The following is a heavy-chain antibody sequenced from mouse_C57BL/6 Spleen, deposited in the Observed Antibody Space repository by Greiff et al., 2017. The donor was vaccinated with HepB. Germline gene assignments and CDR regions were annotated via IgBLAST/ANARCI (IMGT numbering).Heavy chain of an antibody. Sequence: EVQLQQSGPELVKPGASVKISCKASGYTFTDYYMNWVKQSHGKSLEWIGDINPNNGGTSYNQKFKGKATLTVDKSSSTAYMELRSLTSEDSAVYYCARSRSTDYFDYWGQGTTLTVSS. CDR1: GYTFTDYY. D-gene: IGHD2-1*01. CDR2: INPNNGGT. V-gene: IGHV1-26*01. J-gene: IGHJ2*01. CDR3: ARSRSTDYFDY.